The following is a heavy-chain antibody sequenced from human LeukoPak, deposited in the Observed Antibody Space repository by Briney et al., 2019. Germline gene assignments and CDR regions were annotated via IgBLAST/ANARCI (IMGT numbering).Heavy chain of an antibody. Sequence: SVKVSCKASGGTFSSYAISWVRQAPGQGLEWMGRIIPILGIANYAQKFQGRVTMTRDTSTSTVYMELSSLTSEDTAVYYCARLGFSSGHDYWGQGTLVTVSS. CDR3: ARLGFSSGHDY. V-gene: IGHV1-69*04. CDR1: GGTFSSYA. CDR2: IIPILGIA. J-gene: IGHJ4*02. D-gene: IGHD6-19*01.